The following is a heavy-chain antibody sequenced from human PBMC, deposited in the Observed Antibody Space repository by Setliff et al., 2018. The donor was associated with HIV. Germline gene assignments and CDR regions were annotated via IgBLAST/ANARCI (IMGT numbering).Heavy chain of an antibody. CDR2: IYSSGST. D-gene: IGHD3-16*01. V-gene: IGHV4-4*09. Sequence: SETLSLTCTVSGGSISSYYWSWIRQPPGKGLEWIGNIYSSGSTNYNPSLKSRVTISLDTSKNQFSLNVNSVTAVDTAVYYCARTPSRGGSDYWGQGTLVTVSS. J-gene: IGHJ4*02. CDR3: ARTPSRGGSDY. CDR1: GGSISSYY.